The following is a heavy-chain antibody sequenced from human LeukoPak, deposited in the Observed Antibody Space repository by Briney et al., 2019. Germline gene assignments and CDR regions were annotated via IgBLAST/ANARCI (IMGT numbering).Heavy chain of an antibody. Sequence: SETLSLTCTVSGGSISSYYWSWIRQTPGKGLEWIGYIYYSGSTNFNPSLKSRVTISVDTSKNQFSLKMSSVTAADTAVYFCARGGPPGYYYDYYMDVWGRGTTVTISS. CDR3: ARGGPPGYYYDYYMDV. CDR1: GGSISSYY. J-gene: IGHJ6*03. CDR2: IYYSGST. V-gene: IGHV4-59*01.